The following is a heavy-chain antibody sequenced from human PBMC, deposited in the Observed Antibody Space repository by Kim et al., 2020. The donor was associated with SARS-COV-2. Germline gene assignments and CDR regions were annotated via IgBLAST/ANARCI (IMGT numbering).Heavy chain of an antibody. CDR1: GGSISRGGYH. J-gene: IGHJ3*02. Sequence: SETLSLTCNVSGGSISRGGYHWVWIRQHPEKGLEWIGNIYYSGTTQYNPALQSRLTISVETSKNQFSLKLDSMTAADTAVYYCARDGTVRGSFDIWGQGTMVTVSS. CDR3: ARDGTVRGSFDI. D-gene: IGHD3-10*01. CDR2: IYYSGTT. V-gene: IGHV4-31*02.